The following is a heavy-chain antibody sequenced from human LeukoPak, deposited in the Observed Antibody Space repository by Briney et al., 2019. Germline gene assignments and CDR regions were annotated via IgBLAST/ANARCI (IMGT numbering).Heavy chain of an antibody. J-gene: IGHJ1*01. CDR3: ARFSYNNHRRHGYFQH. CDR2: NHSGST. Sequence: NHSGSTNYNPSLKSRVTISVDTSKNQFSLKLSSVTAADTAVYYCARFSYNNHRRHGYFQHWGQGTLVTVSS. V-gene: IGHV4-34*01. D-gene: IGHD1-1*01.